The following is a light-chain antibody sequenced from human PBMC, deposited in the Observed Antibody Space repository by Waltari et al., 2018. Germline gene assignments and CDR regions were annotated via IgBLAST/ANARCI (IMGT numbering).Light chain of an antibody. Sequence: EIVLTQSPVTLSLSPGERVTLSCRASQIVGNFLAWYQQRPGRAPRLLIYDASNRATGIPARFSGSGSGTEFTLTITALEPEDFALYFCQQRSKWPPTFGQGTKVEIK. V-gene: IGKV3-11*01. J-gene: IGKJ1*01. CDR2: DAS. CDR1: QIVGNF. CDR3: QQRSKWPPT.